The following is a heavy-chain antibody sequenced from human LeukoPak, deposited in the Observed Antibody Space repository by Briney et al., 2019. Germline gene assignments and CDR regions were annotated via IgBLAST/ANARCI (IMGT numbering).Heavy chain of an antibody. V-gene: IGHV1-18*01. D-gene: IGHD7-27*01. J-gene: IGHJ4*02. CDR3: ARGLNWGRGYYFDY. CDR1: GYTFRSHA. CDR2: ISAYDGTT. Sequence: ASVKVSCEASGYTFRSHAISWVRQAPGQGLEWMGWISAYDGTTKYAQKFQGRVTLTTDTSTRTAYMELRNLRSDDTAVYYCARGLNWGRGYYFDYWGQGTLVTVSS.